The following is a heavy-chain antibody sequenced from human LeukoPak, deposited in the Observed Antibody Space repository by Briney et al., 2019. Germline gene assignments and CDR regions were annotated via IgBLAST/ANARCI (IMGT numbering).Heavy chain of an antibody. Sequence: GGSLRLSCAASGFTFSSYAMSWVRQAPGKGLEWVSYISSGYPTIYYADSVKGRFTISRDNAKNSLYLQMNSLRAEDTAVYYCAELGITMIGGVWGKGTTVTISS. J-gene: IGHJ6*04. CDR1: GFTFSSYA. D-gene: IGHD3-10*02. V-gene: IGHV3-48*01. CDR2: ISSGYPTI. CDR3: AELGITMIGGV.